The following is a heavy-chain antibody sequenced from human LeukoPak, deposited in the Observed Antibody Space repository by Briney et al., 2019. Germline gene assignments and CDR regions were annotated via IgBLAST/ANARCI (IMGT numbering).Heavy chain of an antibody. J-gene: IGHJ6*03. D-gene: IGHD3-3*01. CDR3: ARFGDDYYYYMDV. Sequence: GASVKVSCKASGYTFTGYYMHWVRQAPGQGLEWIGWINPNSGGTNYAQKFQGRVTMTRDTSISTAYMELSRLRSDDTAVYYCARFGDDYYYYMDVWAKGPRSPSP. V-gene: IGHV1-2*02. CDR2: INPNSGGT. CDR1: GYTFTGYY.